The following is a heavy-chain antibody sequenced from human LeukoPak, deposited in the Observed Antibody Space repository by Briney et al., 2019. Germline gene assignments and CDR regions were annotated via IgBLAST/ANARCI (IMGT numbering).Heavy chain of an antibody. V-gene: IGHV4-61*02. D-gene: IGHD5-12*01. J-gene: IGHJ4*02. Sequence: PSETLSLTCTVSGGSISSGSYYWSWIRQPAGKGLEWIGRIYTSGSTYYNPSLKSRVTISVDTSKNQFSLKLSSVTAADTAVYYCARASGYDPFDYWGQGTLATVSS. CDR1: GGSISSGSYY. CDR2: IYTSGST. CDR3: ARASGYDPFDY.